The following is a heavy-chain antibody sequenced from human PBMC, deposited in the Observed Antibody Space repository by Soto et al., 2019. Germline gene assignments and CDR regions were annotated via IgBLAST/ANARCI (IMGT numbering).Heavy chain of an antibody. D-gene: IGHD3-16*02. J-gene: IGHJ4*02. V-gene: IGHV1-18*01. CDR2: ISAYNGNT. CDR1: GHTFTSYG. Sequence: ASVKVSCKASGHTFTSYGISWVRQAPGQGLEWMGWISAYNGNTNYAQKLQGRVTMTTDTSTSTAYMELRSLRSDDTAVYYCARDGIPYDYVWGSYRGFDYWGQGTLVTVSS. CDR3: ARDGIPYDYVWGSYRGFDY.